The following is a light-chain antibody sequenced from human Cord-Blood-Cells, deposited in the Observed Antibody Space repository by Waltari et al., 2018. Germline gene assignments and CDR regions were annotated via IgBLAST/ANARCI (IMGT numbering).Light chain of an antibody. CDR2: GAS. CDR1: QSVSSN. CDR3: QQYNNWPPYT. Sequence: EIVLPQSPATLSVSPGERATLSCRASQSVSSNLAWYQQKPDQAPRLLIYGASTRATGIPARFRGSGSGTEFTLTISSLQSEDFAVYDCQQYNNWPPYTFGQGTKLEIK. J-gene: IGKJ2*01. V-gene: IGKV3-15*01.